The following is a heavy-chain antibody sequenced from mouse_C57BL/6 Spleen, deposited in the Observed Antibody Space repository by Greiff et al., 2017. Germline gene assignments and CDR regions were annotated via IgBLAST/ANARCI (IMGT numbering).Heavy chain of an antibody. CDR2: IDPSDSNT. CDR3: AFSGAGAMDY. J-gene: IGHJ4*01. D-gene: IGHD6-2*01. Sequence: QVQLQQPGAELVMPGASVKLSCKASGYTFTSYWMHWVKQRPGQGLEWIGEIDPSDSNTNYNQKFKGKSTLTVDKSSSTAYMQLSSLTSEDSAVYYCAFSGAGAMDYWGQGTSVTVSS. CDR1: GYTFTSYW. V-gene: IGHV1-69*01.